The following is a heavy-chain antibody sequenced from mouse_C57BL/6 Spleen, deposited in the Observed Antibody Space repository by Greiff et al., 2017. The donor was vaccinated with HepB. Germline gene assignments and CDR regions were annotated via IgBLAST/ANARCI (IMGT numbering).Heavy chain of an antibody. Sequence: EVKLMESGEGLVKPGGSLKLSCAASGFTFSSYAMSWVRQPPEKRLEWVAYISSGGEYIYYADTVKGRFTISRDNARNTLYRQMSSLKSEDTAMYYCTRKEGPLYAMDYWGQGTSVTVSS. CDR2: ISSGGEYI. V-gene: IGHV5-9-1*02. CDR3: TRKEGPLYAMDY. CDR1: GFTFSSYA. J-gene: IGHJ4*01.